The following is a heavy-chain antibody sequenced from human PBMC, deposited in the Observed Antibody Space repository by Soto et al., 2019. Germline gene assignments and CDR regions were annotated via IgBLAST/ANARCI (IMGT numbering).Heavy chain of an antibody. Sequence: PGWSLRLSCVASGFAFNSYAMTWVRQAPGKGLEWVSTITNSGGSTYYADSVKGRFTISRDNSKNTLYMQMTTLTAEDTAIYYCTKEHDYGYYGWFDPWGQGTLVTVSS. CDR2: ITNSGGST. CDR3: TKEHDYGYYGWFDP. D-gene: IGHD4-17*01. J-gene: IGHJ5*02. V-gene: IGHV3-23*01. CDR1: GFAFNSYA.